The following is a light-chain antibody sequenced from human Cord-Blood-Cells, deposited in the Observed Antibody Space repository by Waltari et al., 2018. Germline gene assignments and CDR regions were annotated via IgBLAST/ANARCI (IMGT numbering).Light chain of an antibody. CDR3: QQYYSNPRT. Sequence: AIRMTQSPSSLSASTGDRVTITCRASQGISSYLAWYQQNPGKAPKLLIYAASTLQSGVPSRFSGSGSGTDFTRTISCLQSEDFATYYCQQYYSNPRTFGQGTKVEIK. J-gene: IGKJ1*01. CDR2: AAS. CDR1: QGISSY. V-gene: IGKV1-8*01.